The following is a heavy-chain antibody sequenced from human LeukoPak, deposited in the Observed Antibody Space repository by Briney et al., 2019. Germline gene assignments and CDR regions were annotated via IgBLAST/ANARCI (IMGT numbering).Heavy chain of an antibody. V-gene: IGHV4-38-2*02. J-gene: IGHJ3*02. D-gene: IGHD6-13*01. CDR3: ARSLYSSSWSFRDAFDI. CDR1: GGSISSYY. CDR2: IYHSGST. Sequence: PSETLSLTCTVSGGSISSYYWGWIRQPPGKGLEWIGSIYHSGSTYYNPSLKSRVTISVDTSKNQFSLKLSSVTAADTAVYDCARSLYSSSWSFRDAFDIWGQGTMVTVSS.